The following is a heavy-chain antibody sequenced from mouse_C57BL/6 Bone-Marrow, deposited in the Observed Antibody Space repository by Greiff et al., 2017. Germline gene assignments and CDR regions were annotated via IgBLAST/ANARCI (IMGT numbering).Heavy chain of an antibody. CDR1: GYTFTSYW. J-gene: IGHJ1*03. CDR2: IDPSDSYT. CDR3: ARYGSLWYFDV. Sequence: QVHVKQPGAELVKPGASVKLSCKASGYTFTSYWMHWVKQRPGQGLEWIGEIDPSDSYTNYNQKFKGKSTLTVDKSSSTAYMQLSSLTSEDSAVYYCARYGSLWYFDVWGTGTTVTVSS. D-gene: IGHD1-1*01. V-gene: IGHV1-69*01.